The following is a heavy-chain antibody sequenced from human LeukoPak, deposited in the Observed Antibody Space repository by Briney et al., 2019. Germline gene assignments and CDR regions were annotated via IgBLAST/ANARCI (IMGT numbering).Heavy chain of an antibody. CDR3: ARDQVGSYFDY. CDR1: GGSLSSSSYY. D-gene: IGHD3-10*01. Sequence: SGTLSLTCTVSGGSLSSSSYYWRWIRQPPGKGLEWIGYIYYSGSTSYNPSLKSRVTISLDTSKNQFSLRLSSVTAADTAVYYCARDQVGSYFDYWGQGTLVTVSS. CDR2: IYYSGST. V-gene: IGHV4-61*01. J-gene: IGHJ4*02.